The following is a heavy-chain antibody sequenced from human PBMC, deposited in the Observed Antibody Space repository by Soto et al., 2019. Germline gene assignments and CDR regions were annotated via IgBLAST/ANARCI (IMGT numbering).Heavy chain of an antibody. J-gene: IGHJ4*02. Sequence: QVQLVQSGGEVKKPGAAVKVSCKASGYTFTTFGIDWVRQAPGQGLEWMGWISAYSGNTEYPEKLQGRVTMTIDTSTSTTYMELRSLRSDDTAVYYCARAFCSGSSCYLDYWGQGALVTVSS. CDR1: GYTFTTFG. D-gene: IGHD2-15*01. CDR2: ISAYSGNT. CDR3: ARAFCSGSSCYLDY. V-gene: IGHV1-18*01.